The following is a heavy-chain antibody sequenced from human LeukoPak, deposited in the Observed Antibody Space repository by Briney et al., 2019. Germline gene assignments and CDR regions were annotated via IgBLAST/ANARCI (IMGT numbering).Heavy chain of an antibody. CDR2: ISGSGGST. Sequence: GGSLRLYCAASGFTFSSYAMRWVRQAPGKGLEWVSAISGSGGSTYYADSVKGRFTISRDNSKNTLYLQMNSLRAEDTAVYYCAKRTSLPYYGSGSYYNSPVGPYYYYGMDLWGQGTTVTVSS. V-gene: IGHV3-23*01. CDR3: AKRTSLPYYGSGSYYNSPVGPYYYYGMDL. CDR1: GFTFSSYA. D-gene: IGHD3-10*01. J-gene: IGHJ6*02.